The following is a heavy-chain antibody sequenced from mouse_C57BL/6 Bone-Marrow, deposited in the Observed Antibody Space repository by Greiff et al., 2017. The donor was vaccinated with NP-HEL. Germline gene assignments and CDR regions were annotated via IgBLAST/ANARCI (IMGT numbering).Heavy chain of an antibody. J-gene: IGHJ3*01. CDR2: IDPSDSYT. D-gene: IGHD2-4*01. CDR1: GYTFTSYW. Sequence: QVHVKQPGAELVMPGASVKLSCKASGYTFTSYWMHWVKQRPGQGLEWIGEIDPSDSYTNYNQKFKGKSTLTVDKSSSTAYMQLSSLTSEDSAVYYCARYDYGWFAYWGQGTLVTVSA. CDR3: ARYDYGWFAY. V-gene: IGHV1-69*01.